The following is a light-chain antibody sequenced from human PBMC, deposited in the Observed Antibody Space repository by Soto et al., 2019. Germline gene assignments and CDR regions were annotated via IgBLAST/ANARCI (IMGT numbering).Light chain of an antibody. V-gene: IGKV3-20*01. CDR1: QSIGRGT. CDR2: GAS. CDR3: QRYDASSGA. J-gene: IGKJ3*01. Sequence: VVLTQSPGTLSLSPGERATLSCRASQSIGRGTLAWYQQRPGQAPRLLIYGASSRATGIPDRFSGSGSGTAFHLTINGRAPEDFAVYCCQRYDASSGAFGPGTKVDI.